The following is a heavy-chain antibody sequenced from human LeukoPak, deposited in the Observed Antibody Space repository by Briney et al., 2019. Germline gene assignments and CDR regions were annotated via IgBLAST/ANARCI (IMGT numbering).Heavy chain of an antibody. J-gene: IGHJ5*02. CDR3: ARELPRDHWFDP. CDR1: GYTFTSYG. V-gene: IGHV1-18*01. Sequence: ASVKVSCKASGYTFTSYGISWVRQAPGQGLEWMGWISAYNGNTNYAQKLQGRVTMTTDTSTSTAYMELRSLRSDDTAVYHCARELPRDHWFDPWGQGTLVTVSS. D-gene: IGHD2-15*01. CDR2: ISAYNGNT.